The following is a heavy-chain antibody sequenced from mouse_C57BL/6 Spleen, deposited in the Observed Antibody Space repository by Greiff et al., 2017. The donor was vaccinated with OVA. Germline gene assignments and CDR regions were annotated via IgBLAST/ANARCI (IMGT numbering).Heavy chain of an antibody. Sequence: VQLQQPGAELVKPGASVKLSCKASGYTFTSYWMHWVKQRPIQGLEWIGNIDRSDSDTHYNQKVKDKATLTVDKALNTPYMPLSSLTSEDTAVYYCARDSLYVGYYPFDYWGQGTTLTVSS. CDR1: GYTFTSYW. CDR2: IDRSDSDT. CDR3: ARDSLYVGYYPFDY. D-gene: IGHD1-2*01. J-gene: IGHJ2*01. V-gene: IGHV1-52*01.